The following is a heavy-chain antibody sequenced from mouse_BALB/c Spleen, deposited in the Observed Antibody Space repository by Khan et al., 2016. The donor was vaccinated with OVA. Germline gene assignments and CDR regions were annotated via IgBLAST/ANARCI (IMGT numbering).Heavy chain of an antibody. V-gene: IGHV5-6*01. CDR3: ADHLTGAFAY. CDR1: GFTFSSYS. CDR2: ISSGGDYT. Sequence: EVELVESGGDLVKPGGSLKLSCAASGFTFSSYSMSWVRQTPEKRLEWVASISSGGDYTYYPDSVTGRFTISRDNAKNTLYLQMSDLKSEDTATYYCADHLTGAFAYGGQGTLVTGSA. J-gene: IGHJ3*01.